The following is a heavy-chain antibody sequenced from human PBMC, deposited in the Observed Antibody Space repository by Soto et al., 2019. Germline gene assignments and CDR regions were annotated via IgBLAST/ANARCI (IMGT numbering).Heavy chain of an antibody. J-gene: IGHJ6*02. CDR1: GGTLRNYG. V-gene: IGHV1-69*12. CDR2: IIPVFGTA. D-gene: IGHD3-16*01. CDR3: SRGGGGGGGGLTYAGLDV. Sequence: QVQLVQSGAEVKKPGSSVRVSCKASGGTLRNYGISWVRQAPGQGLEWMGGIIPVFGTANYAQKFQGRVTITEAEXTXPXXTDVPTLTPELTALHPCSRGGGGGGGGLTYAGLDVWGAGPTV.